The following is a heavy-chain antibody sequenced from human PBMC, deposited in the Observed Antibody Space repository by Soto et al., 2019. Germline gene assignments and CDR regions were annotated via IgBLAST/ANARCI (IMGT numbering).Heavy chain of an antibody. CDR2: IHYSGST. V-gene: IGHV4-59*02. Sequence: SETLSLTCTVSGVSVTTYYWNWIRQSPGEGLEWMGYIHYSGSTNYNPSLKNRVTISLDTSKNQFSLKLTSVTAADTAVFFCGGDPHTGVVGEWGQGTMVTVSS. CDR3: GGDPHTGVVGE. CDR1: GVSVTTYY. J-gene: IGHJ3*01. D-gene: IGHD3-3*01.